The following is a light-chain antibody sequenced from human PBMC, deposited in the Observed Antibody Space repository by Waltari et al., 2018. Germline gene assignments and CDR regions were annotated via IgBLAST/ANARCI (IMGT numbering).Light chain of an antibody. J-gene: IGKJ4*01. CDR1: QSVSTY. Sequence: EIVLTQSPATLSLSQGEIVTLSCRASQSVSTYLAWYQQRPGQPPRLLIYDSSSRATGIPARFSGSGSETDFTLTSSSLEPEDFAVYYCQQRYKWPLTFGGGSKVEI. CDR3: QQRYKWPLT. CDR2: DSS. V-gene: IGKV3-11*01.